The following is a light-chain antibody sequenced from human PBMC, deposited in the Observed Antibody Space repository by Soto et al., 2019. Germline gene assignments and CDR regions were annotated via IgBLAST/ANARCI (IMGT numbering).Light chain of an antibody. J-gene: IGKJ1*01. CDR3: QQYGDTSRT. CDR2: GAS. Sequence: EIVLTQSPGTLSSSPGEGATLSCRASQSVRGNYLAWYQQKPGQAPRLLIYGASSRATGIPDRFSGGGSGTDLTLTISRLEPEDFAVYYCQQYGDTSRTFGQGTKVEI. V-gene: IGKV3-20*01. CDR1: QSVRGNY.